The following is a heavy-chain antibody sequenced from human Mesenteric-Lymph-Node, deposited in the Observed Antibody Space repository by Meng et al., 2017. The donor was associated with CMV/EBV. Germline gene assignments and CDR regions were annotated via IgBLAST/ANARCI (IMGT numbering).Heavy chain of an antibody. CDR2: INHSGGT. CDR3: AKVPYYGSGSYVY. V-gene: IGHV4-34*01. Sequence: FSVYDWSRIRQPPGKGQECIGQINHSGGTNYNPSLKSLVTISVDTSKNQISLKLSSVTAADTAVYSCAKVPYYGSGSYVYWGQGTLVTVSS. J-gene: IGHJ4*02. CDR1: FSVYD. D-gene: IGHD3-10*01.